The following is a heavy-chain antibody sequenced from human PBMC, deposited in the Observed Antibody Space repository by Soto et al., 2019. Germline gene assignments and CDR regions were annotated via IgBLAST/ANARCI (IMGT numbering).Heavy chain of an antibody. CDR2: IIPIFGTA. Sequence: QVQLVQSGAEVKKPGSSVKVSCKASGGTFSSYAISWVRQAPGQGLEWMGGIIPIFGTANYGQKFQGRVTITADESKRTAYMELSSLRSEDTAVYYCESGVYYASSGYPPYWYFDLWGRGTLVTVSS. J-gene: IGHJ2*01. CDR3: ESGVYYASSGYPPYWYFDL. V-gene: IGHV1-69*01. D-gene: IGHD3-22*01. CDR1: GGTFSSYA.